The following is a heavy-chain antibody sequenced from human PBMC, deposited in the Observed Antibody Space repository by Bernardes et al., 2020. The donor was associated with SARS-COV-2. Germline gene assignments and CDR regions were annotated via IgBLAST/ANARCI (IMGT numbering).Heavy chain of an antibody. Sequence: ASVKVSCKTSGYIFSSYDIAWVRQAPGQGLEWVAWISAYNKNTHYAQRFQGRVAMTIDTPTATAYMELRSLRVDDTAVYYCVRGDHYDTSGPGWSYHTRVDVWGQGTTVTVSS. V-gene: IGHV1-18*04. J-gene: IGHJ6*02. CDR2: ISAYNKNT. CDR1: GYIFSSYD. D-gene: IGHD3-22*01. CDR3: VRGDHYDTSGPGWSYHTRVDV.